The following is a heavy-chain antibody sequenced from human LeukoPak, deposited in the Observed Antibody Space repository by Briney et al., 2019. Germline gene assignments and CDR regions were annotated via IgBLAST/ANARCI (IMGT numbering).Heavy chain of an antibody. CDR2: ISGGGGST. D-gene: IGHD4-17*01. CDR3: TKDLTMTTIYAFDI. V-gene: IGHV3-23*01. J-gene: IGHJ3*02. CDR1: GFTFSSYA. Sequence: GGSLRLSCAASGFTFSSYAMRWVRQAPGKGLEWVSAISGGGGSTYYADSVKGRFTISRDNSKNTLYLQMNSLRAEDTAVYYCTKDLTMTTIYAFDIWGQGTMVTVSS.